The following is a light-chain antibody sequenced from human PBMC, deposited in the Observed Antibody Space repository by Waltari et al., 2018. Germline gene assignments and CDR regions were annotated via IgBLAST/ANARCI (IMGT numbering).Light chain of an antibody. V-gene: IGLV2-14*03. CDR3: SSYSRTSTLVV. Sequence: QSALTQPASVSGSPGPSITFSCTGNSSNVGGHNYVSWYQQQPGKAPRRMIYDVSTRPSGVSNRFSGSKSGNTASLTISGLQAEDEADYYCSSYSRTSTLVVFGGGTKLAVL. CDR2: DVS. CDR1: SSNVGGHNY. J-gene: IGLJ2*01.